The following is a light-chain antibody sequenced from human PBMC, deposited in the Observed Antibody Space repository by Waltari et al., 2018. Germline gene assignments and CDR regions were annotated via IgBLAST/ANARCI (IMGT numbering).Light chain of an antibody. CDR1: QSVSSK. CDR3: QQYNNLWT. Sequence: EIVMTQSPATLSVSPGERATLPCRASQSVSSKLAWYQQKPGQAPRLLIYGASTRATGIPARFSGSGSGTGFTLTISSLQSEDFAVYYCQQYNNLWTFGQGTKVEIK. J-gene: IGKJ1*01. V-gene: IGKV3-15*01. CDR2: GAS.